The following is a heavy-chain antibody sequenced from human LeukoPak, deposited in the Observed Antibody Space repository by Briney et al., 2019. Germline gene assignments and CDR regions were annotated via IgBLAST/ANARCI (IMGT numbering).Heavy chain of an antibody. CDR1: GYTFTSYY. CDR2: INPSGGST. V-gene: IGHV1-46*01. CDR3: ARAARYYGSGSYYQYYFDY. Sequence: ASVKVSCKASGYTFTSYYMHWVRQAPGQGLEWMGIINPSGGSTSYAQKFQGRVTMIRDTSTSTVYMELGSLRSEDTAVYYCARAARYYGSGSYYQYYFDYWGQRTLVTVSS. J-gene: IGHJ4*02. D-gene: IGHD3-10*01.